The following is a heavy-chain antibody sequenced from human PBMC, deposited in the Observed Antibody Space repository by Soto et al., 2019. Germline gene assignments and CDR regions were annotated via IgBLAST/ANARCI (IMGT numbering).Heavy chain of an antibody. V-gene: IGHV1-8*01. Sequence: WASVKVSCKASGYTFTSYEINWVRQATGQGLEYLGWMNPNNGKTAYVQKFQGRVTMTWDTSITTAYMELSSLRSEDTAVYFCARGIKYGAYSRWFDPWGQGTLVTVSS. D-gene: IGHD4-17*01. CDR1: GYTFTSYE. CDR2: MNPNNGKT. J-gene: IGHJ5*02. CDR3: ARGIKYGAYSRWFDP.